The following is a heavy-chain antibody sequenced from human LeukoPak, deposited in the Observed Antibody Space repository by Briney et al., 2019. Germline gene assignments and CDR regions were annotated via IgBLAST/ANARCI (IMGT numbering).Heavy chain of an antibody. CDR3: ARGGVAATRSFDY. D-gene: IGHD2-15*01. J-gene: IGHJ4*02. CDR1: GYTLTELS. CDR2: ISAYNGNT. Sequence: GASVNVSCKVSGYTLTELSMHWVRRAPGQGLEWMGWISAYNGNTNYAQKLQGRVTMTTDTSTSTAYMELRSLRSDDTAVYYCARGGVAATRSFDYWGQGTLVTVSS. V-gene: IGHV1-18*01.